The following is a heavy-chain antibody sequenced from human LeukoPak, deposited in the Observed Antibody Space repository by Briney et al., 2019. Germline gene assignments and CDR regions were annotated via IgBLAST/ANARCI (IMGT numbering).Heavy chain of an antibody. J-gene: IGHJ6*02. CDR1: GFTFSSYG. V-gene: IGHV3-30*18. D-gene: IGHD4-17*01. CDR2: ISYDGSNK. CDR3: AKDFEGGDYDSYGMDV. Sequence: PGGSLRLSCAASGFTFSSYGMHWVRQAPGKGLEWVAVISYDGSNKYYADSVKGRFTIPRDNSKNTLYLQMNSLRAEDTAVYYCAKDFEGGDYDSYGMDVWGQGTTVTVSS.